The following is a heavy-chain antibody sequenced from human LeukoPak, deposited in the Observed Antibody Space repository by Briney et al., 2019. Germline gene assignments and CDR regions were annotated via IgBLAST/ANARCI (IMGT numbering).Heavy chain of an antibody. D-gene: IGHD5-24*01. J-gene: IGHJ4*02. CDR2: IYYSGST. V-gene: IGHV4-59*01. CDR3: ARIRAEMATIGSFYYFDY. CDR1: GGPISSYY. Sequence: PSETLSLTCTVSGGPISSYYWSWIRQPPGKGLEWIGYIYYSGSTNYNPSLKSRVTISVDTSKNQFSLKLSSVTAADTAVYYCARIRAEMATIGSFYYFDYWGQGTLVTVSS.